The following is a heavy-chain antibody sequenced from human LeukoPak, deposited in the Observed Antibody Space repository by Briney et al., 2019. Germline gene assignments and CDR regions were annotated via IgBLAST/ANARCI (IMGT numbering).Heavy chain of an antibody. Sequence: SVTDSCTASGGTFTSYAISWVRQAPGQGLEWMGGIIPIFGTANYAQKFQGRVTITADESTSTAYMELSSLRSEDTGVYYCARAGGSSSWYVRYYSDYWGQGTLVTVSS. CDR2: IIPIFGTA. CDR3: ARAGGSSSWYVRYYSDY. D-gene: IGHD6-13*01. J-gene: IGHJ4*02. CDR1: GGTFTSYA. V-gene: IGHV1-69*13.